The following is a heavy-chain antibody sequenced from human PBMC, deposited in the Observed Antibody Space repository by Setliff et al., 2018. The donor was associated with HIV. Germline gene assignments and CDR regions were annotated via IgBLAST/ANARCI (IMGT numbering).Heavy chain of an antibody. V-gene: IGHV3-9*01. CDR3: TKGPTKSFYHNDYMDV. D-gene: IGHD1-1*01. CDR1: GYLFGDYA. Sequence: HPGGSLRLSCAGSGYLFGDYAMHWVRQRPGKGLEWVAGISYESGTIDYGDSVRGRFTISRDNAKKSLYLQMNSLRIEDTALYYCTKGPTKSFYHNDYMDVWGKGTTVTVSS. CDR2: ISYESGTI. J-gene: IGHJ6*03.